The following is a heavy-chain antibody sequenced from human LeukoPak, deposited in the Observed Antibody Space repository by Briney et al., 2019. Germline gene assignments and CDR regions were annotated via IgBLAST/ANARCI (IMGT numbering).Heavy chain of an antibody. V-gene: IGHV3-74*01. CDR3: ARAHYYYDSSGRGTRDY. CDR1: GFGLSSNW. Sequence: GSLRLSWSGSGFGLSSNWVHLVRHGPGQGVVLVARNKGDGISTNYADSVKGRFTISRDNAKNSLYLQMNSLRAEDTAVYYCARAHYYYDSSGRGTRDYWGQGALVTVSS. D-gene: IGHD3-22*01. CDR2: NKGDGIST. J-gene: IGHJ4*02.